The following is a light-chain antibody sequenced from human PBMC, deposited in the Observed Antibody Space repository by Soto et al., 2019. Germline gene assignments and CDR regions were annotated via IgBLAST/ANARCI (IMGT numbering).Light chain of an antibody. V-gene: IGKV1-39*01. CDR1: QSISSY. CDR3: QQTYSTPMYT. Sequence: DIQMTQSPSSLSASVGDIVTITCRASQSISSYLNWYQQKPGKAPKLLIYVASILQSGVPSRFSASGSGTDLTLNISRLQPEDFATYYCQQTYSTPMYTFGQGTKLEIK. J-gene: IGKJ2*01. CDR2: VAS.